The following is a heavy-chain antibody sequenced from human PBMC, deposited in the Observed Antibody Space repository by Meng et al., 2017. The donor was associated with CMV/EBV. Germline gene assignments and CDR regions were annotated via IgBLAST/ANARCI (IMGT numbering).Heavy chain of an antibody. V-gene: IGHV5-51*01. CDR3: ARRVYIAARPGAFDI. Sequence: GGSLRLSCKGSGYSFTSDWIGWVRQMPGKGLEWMGIIYPGDSDTRYSPSFQGQVTISADKSISTAYLQWSSLKASDTAMYYCARRVYIAARPGAFDIWGQGTMVTVSS. D-gene: IGHD6-6*01. J-gene: IGHJ3*02. CDR2: IYPGDSDT. CDR1: GYSFTSDW.